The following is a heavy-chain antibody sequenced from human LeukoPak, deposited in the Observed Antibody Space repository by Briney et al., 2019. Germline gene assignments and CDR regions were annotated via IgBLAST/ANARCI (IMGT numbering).Heavy chain of an antibody. D-gene: IGHD5-12*01. J-gene: IGHJ4*02. CDR3: ARGRSGYDFDY. CDR2: INHSGST. Sequence: SETLSLTCAVYGGPFSGYYWSWIRQPPGKGLEWIGEINHSGSTNYNPSLKSRVTISVDTSKNQFSLKLSSVTAADTAVYYCARGRSGYDFDYWGQGTLVTVSS. CDR1: GGPFSGYY. V-gene: IGHV4-34*01.